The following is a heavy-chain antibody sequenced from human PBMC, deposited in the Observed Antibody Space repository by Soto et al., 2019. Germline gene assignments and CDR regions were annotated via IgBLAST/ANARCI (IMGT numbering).Heavy chain of an antibody. D-gene: IGHD2-15*01. CDR3: ARDLYLYCSGGSCYSPYYYYGMDV. CDR1: DYTFTSYG. Sequence: ASVKVSCKASDYTFTSYGISWVRQAPGQGLEWMGWISAYNGNTNYAQKLQGRVTMTTDTSTSTAYMELRSLRSDDTAVYYCARDLYLYCSGGSCYSPYYYYGMDVWGQETTVTVSS. CDR2: ISAYNGNT. V-gene: IGHV1-18*01. J-gene: IGHJ6*02.